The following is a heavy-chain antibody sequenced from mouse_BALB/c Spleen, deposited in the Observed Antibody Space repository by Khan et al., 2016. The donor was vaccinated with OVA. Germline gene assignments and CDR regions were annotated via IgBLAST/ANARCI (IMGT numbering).Heavy chain of an antibody. Sequence: EVELVESGGGLVQPGGSLKLSCAASGFTFSSNTMSWVRQTPEKRLEWVAYITNGGGNTYYPDTVKGRFTISRDNAKNTLYLQMSSLKSEDPDMYYCARIPTFITTALDYWGQGTSVTVSS. CDR2: ITNGGGNT. CDR3: ARIPTFITTALDY. J-gene: IGHJ4*01. D-gene: IGHD1-2*01. CDR1: GFTFSSNT. V-gene: IGHV5-12-2*01.